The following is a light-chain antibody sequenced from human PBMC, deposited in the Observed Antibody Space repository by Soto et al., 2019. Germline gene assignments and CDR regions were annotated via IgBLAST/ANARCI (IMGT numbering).Light chain of an antibody. J-gene: IGKJ1*01. V-gene: IGKV3-15*01. CDR1: LTVSRN. CDR3: QQYMNWPPWT. Sequence: ETVMTQSPGTLSLAPGATATLSCRDSLTVSRNLAWYQQKPGQAPRLLIYGASTTATGIPDRVSGSGAGTEFTLTISSLQTEDSAIYYCQQYMNWPPWTFGEGTRVEIK. CDR2: GAS.